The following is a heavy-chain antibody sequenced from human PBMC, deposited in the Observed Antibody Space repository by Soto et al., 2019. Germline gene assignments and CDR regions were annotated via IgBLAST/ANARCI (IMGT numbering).Heavy chain of an antibody. CDR1: GGSITSYY. Sequence: SETLSLTCAVYGGSITSYYWSWIRQPPGKGLEWIGEINHSGSTNYNPSLKSRVTISVDTSKNQFSLKLSSVTAADTAVYYCARSRRITIFGVVTFFDYWGQGTLVTVSS. CDR2: INHSGST. V-gene: IGHV4-34*01. D-gene: IGHD3-3*01. J-gene: IGHJ4*02. CDR3: ARSRRITIFGVVTFFDY.